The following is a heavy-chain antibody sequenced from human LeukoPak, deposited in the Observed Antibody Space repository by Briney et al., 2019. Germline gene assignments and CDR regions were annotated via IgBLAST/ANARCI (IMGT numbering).Heavy chain of an antibody. Sequence: HPGGSLRLSCTASGFTCSSFWMSWVRQAPGKGLEWVANIKQDGSEKDYVDSVKGRFTISRDNAKNSLYLQMNSLRAEDTAVYYCAKYCGGDCDGMDVWGQGTTVTVSS. CDR3: AKYCGGDCDGMDV. D-gene: IGHD2-21*02. CDR1: GFTCSSFW. J-gene: IGHJ6*02. CDR2: IKQDGSEK. V-gene: IGHV3-7*01.